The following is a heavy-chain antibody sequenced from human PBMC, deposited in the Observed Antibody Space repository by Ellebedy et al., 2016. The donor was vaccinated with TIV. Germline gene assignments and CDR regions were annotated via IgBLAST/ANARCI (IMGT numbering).Heavy chain of an antibody. V-gene: IGHV1-8*01. Sequence: ASVKVSCXASGYTFTSYDINWVRQATGQGLEWMGWMNPNSGNTGYAQKFQGRVTMTRNTSISTAYMELSSLRSEDTAVYYCARDGGEASPFDYWGQGTLVTVSS. J-gene: IGHJ4*02. CDR2: MNPNSGNT. CDR3: ARDGGEASPFDY. CDR1: GYTFTSYD. D-gene: IGHD3-16*01.